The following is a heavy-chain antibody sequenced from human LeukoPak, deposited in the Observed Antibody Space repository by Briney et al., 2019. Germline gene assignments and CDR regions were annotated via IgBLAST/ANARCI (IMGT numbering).Heavy chain of an antibody. Sequence: GGSLRLSCAASEFTFNSYAMNWVRQAPGKGLEWVSGISGSGGSTYYADSVKGRFTISRDNSKNTLYLQMNSLRAEDTAVYYCARDLIMVRGVTDYFDYWGQGTLVTVSS. J-gene: IGHJ4*02. CDR1: EFTFNSYA. CDR3: ARDLIMVRGVTDYFDY. V-gene: IGHV3-23*01. D-gene: IGHD3-10*01. CDR2: ISGSGGST.